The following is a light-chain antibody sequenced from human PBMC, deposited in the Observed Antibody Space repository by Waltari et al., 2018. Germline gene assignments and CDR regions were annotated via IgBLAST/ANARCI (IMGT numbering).Light chain of an antibody. CDR1: SSDVGNYNF. CDR2: EDT. Sequence: QSALTQPASVSGSPGQSITISCTGTSSDVGNYNFVSWYQHHPGKAPRLMFYEDTKRHSRVSNRFSGSKSGTTVSLTISGLQAEDEADYYCCSYTDSTTLVFCGGTGLTAL. V-gene: IGLV2-23*01. CDR3: CSYTDSTTLV. J-gene: IGLJ2*01.